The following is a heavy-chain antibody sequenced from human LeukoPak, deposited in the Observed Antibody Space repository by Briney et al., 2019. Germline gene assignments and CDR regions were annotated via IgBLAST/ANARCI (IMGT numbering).Heavy chain of an antibody. CDR1: GFTFSDYY. V-gene: IGHV3-11*06. Sequence: GGSLRLSCAASGFTFSDYYMSWIRQAPGKGLEWVSYISSSSSYTNYADSVKGRFTISGDNAKNSLYLQMNSLRAEDTAVYYCARDSPSDFWSRYNWFDPWGQGTLVTVSS. J-gene: IGHJ5*02. CDR2: ISSSSSYT. CDR3: ARDSPSDFWSRYNWFDP. D-gene: IGHD3-3*01.